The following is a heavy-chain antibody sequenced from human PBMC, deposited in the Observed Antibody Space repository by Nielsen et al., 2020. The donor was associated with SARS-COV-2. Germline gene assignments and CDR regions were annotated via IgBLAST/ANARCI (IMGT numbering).Heavy chain of an antibody. CDR3: ARWHPYFDY. J-gene: IGHJ4*02. CDR1: GGSFSGYY. V-gene: IGHV4-34*01. CDR2: IKHSGST. Sequence: SDTLSLTCAVYGGSFSGYYWSWIRQPPGKGLEWIGEIKHSGSTNYNPSLKSRVTISVDTSKNQFSLKLSSVTAADTAVYYCARWHPYFDYWGQGTLVTVSS.